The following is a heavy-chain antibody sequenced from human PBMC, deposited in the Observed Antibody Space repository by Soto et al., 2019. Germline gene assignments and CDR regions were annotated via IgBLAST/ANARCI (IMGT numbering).Heavy chain of an antibody. CDR1: GFTFSSYA. V-gene: IGHV3-23*01. D-gene: IGHD3-22*01. CDR2: ISGSGGST. Sequence: GGSLRLSCAASGFTFSSYAMSWVRQAPGKGLEWVSAISGSGGSTYYADSVKGRFTISRDNSKNTLYLQMNSLRAEDTAVYYCAKGPPLWYYYGSSGYPPPYYFDYWGQGTLVTVSS. CDR3: AKGPPLWYYYGSSGYPPPYYFDY. J-gene: IGHJ4*02.